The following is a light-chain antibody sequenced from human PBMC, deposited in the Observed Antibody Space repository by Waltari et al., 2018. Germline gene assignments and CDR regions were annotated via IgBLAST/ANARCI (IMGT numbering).Light chain of an antibody. CDR1: QDISSY. CDR3: QQLLSYPLT. J-gene: IGKJ4*01. Sequence: DIQLTQSPSFLSTSVGDRVTITCRANQDISSYLAWYQQKPGKAPKLLISAASTLQSAVPSRFSGSGSGTEFTLTIGSLQSEDIATYYCQQLLSYPLTFGGGTKVEIK. CDR2: AAS. V-gene: IGKV1-9*01.